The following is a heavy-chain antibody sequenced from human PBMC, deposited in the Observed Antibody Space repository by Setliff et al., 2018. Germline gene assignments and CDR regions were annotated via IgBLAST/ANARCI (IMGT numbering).Heavy chain of an antibody. CDR2: IIPIFGTT. CDR1: GYTFTSYA. J-gene: IGHJ6*02. V-gene: IGHV1-69*13. CDR3: ARANYYDSSGHSVYGMDV. Sequence: SVKVSCKASGYTFTSYAISWARQAPGQGLEWMGVIIPIFGTTNNAQKFQGRVTITADESTSTAYMELSSLRSEDTAVYYCARANYYDSSGHSVYGMDVWGQGTTVTVSS. D-gene: IGHD3-22*01.